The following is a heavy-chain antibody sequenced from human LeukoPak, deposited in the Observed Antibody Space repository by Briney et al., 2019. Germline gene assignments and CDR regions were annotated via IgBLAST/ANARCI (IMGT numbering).Heavy chain of an antibody. CDR1: GFTFSSYG. CDR3: ASNSHRNQYYYDSSGYYAHAFDI. J-gene: IGHJ3*02. D-gene: IGHD3-22*01. V-gene: IGHV3-30*03. CDR2: ISYDGSNK. Sequence: PGRSMRLSCAASGFTFSSYGMHWVRQAPGKGLEWVAVISYDGSNKYYADSVKGRFTISRDNSKNTLYLQMNSLRAEDTAVYYCASNSHRNQYYYDSSGYYAHAFDIWGQGTMVTVSS.